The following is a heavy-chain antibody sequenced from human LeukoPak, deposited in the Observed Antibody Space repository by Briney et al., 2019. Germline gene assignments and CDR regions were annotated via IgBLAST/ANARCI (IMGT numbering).Heavy chain of an antibody. CDR2: IKFDGTAT. V-gene: IGHV3-7*01. CDR1: GFTFRSFW. CDR3: ARDPRNRSRGGGFDP. D-gene: IGHD3-10*01. Sequence: GGSLRLSCSGFGFTFRSFWMGWVRQAPGKGLEWVANIKFDGTATNYVDSVKGRFTISRDNAKNSLYLQMNSLRAEDTAVYYCARDPRNRSRGGGFDPWGQGTLVTVSS. J-gene: IGHJ5*02.